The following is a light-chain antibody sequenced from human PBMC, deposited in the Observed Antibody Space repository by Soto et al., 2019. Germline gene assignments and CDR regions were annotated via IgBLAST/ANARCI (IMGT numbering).Light chain of an antibody. Sequence: EVVLTQSPATLSLSPGETATLSCRASRSVDRHLAWYQHKPGQAPRLLIFEASTRATGVPARFSGSGSGTHFTLTINSLEPEDFADYYCQQRGNWPPLTFGGGTKGEI. J-gene: IGKJ4*01. CDR1: RSVDRH. CDR3: QQRGNWPPLT. V-gene: IGKV3-11*01. CDR2: EAS.